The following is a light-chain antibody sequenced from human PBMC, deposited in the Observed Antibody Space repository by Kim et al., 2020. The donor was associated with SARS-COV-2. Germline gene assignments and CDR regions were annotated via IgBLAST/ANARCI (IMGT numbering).Light chain of an antibody. CDR1: NLGEKY. J-gene: IGLJ2*01. CDR3: QAWDSSTYVV. V-gene: IGLV3-1*01. CDR2: QDT. Sequence: SYELTQPPSVSVSPGQTASITCSGDNLGEKYAAWYQQKTGQSPVLVIYQDTKRPSGIPERFSGSNSGNTATLTITETQPVDEADYYCQAWDSSTYVVFGGGTQLTVL.